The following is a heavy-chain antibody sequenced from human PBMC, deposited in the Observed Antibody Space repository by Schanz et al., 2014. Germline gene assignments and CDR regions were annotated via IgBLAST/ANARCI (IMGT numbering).Heavy chain of an antibody. D-gene: IGHD3-10*01. CDR1: GFPFGDYA. J-gene: IGHJ4*02. V-gene: IGHV3-20*04. CDR3: ARDFPYVSGSYYKGFGY. CDR2: INWSDGST. Sequence: EVQLVESGGGLVQPGRSLRLSCTGSGFPFGDYAVSWFRRAPGKGLEWVSAINWSDGSTGYADSVKGRFTISRDNGKNSLYLQMNSLRAEDTALYYCARDFPYVSGSYYKGFGYWGQGTLVTVSS.